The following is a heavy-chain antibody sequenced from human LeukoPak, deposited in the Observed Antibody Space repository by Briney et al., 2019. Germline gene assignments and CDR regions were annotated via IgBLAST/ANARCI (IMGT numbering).Heavy chain of an antibody. Sequence: GGSLRLSCAASGFTFSNYWMSWVRQAPRKGLEWVANINQGGSDKSYVDSVKGRFTISRDNAKNSLYLEINSLRVEDTAMYYCARTSRSSSLDDWGQGPLVTVPS. CDR2: INQGGSDK. CDR1: GFTFSNYW. J-gene: IGHJ4*02. D-gene: IGHD2-15*01. V-gene: IGHV3-7*01. CDR3: ARTSRSSSLDD.